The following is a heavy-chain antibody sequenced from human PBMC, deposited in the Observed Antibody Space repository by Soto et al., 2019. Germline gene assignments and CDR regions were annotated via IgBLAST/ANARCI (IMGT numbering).Heavy chain of an antibody. V-gene: IGHV3-21*01. CDR2: ISSSSSYI. Sequence: EVQLVESGGGLVKPGGSLRLSCAASGFTFSSYSMNWVRQAPGKGLEWVSSISSSSSYIYYADSVKGRFTISRDNAKNSLYLQMNSLRAEDTAVYYCASDFSVQDDFWSGYYGPNWGQGTLVTVSS. J-gene: IGHJ4*02. D-gene: IGHD3-3*01. CDR3: ASDFSVQDDFWSGYYGPN. CDR1: GFTFSSYS.